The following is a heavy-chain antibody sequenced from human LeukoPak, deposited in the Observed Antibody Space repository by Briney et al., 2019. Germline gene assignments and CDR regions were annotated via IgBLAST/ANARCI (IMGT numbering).Heavy chain of an antibody. CDR2: ISGSGGST. Sequence: GGSLRLSCAASGFTFSSYAMSSVRQAPGKGLEWVSAISGSGGSTYYADSVRGRFTISRDNSKNTLYLQMNSLRAEDTAVYYCATATKLGVFDYWGQGTLVTVSS. CDR3: ATATKLGVFDY. V-gene: IGHV3-23*01. CDR1: GFTFSSYA. J-gene: IGHJ4*02. D-gene: IGHD7-27*01.